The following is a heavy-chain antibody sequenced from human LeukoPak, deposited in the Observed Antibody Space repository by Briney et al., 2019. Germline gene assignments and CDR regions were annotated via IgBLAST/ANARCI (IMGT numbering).Heavy chain of an antibody. J-gene: IGHJ4*02. CDR3: ARVALSWGDCRGYYLDY. V-gene: IGHV4-31*03. Sequence: PSETLSLPRTVSGGSISSGGYYWSWTRQPPGKGLEWIGYIYYSGSTYYNPSLKSRVTITVDTSKNQFSLKLSSVTAADTAVYYCARVALSWGDCRGYYLDYWGQGTLVTVSS. CDR1: GGSISSGGYY. CDR2: IYYSGST. D-gene: IGHD3-22*01.